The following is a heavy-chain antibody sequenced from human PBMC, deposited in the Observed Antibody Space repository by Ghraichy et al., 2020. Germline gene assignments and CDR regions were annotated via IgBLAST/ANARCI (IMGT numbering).Heavy chain of an antibody. CDR1: GFTFSSYA. J-gene: IGHJ4*02. D-gene: IGHD5-18*01. V-gene: IGHV3-23*01. Sequence: LSLTCAASGFTFSSYAMSWVRQAPGKGLEWVSAISGSGGSTYYADSVKGRFTISRDNSKNTLYLQRNSLRAEDTAVYYCAKDTDRYSYGYWVYWGQGTLVTVSS. CDR3: AKDTDRYSYGYWVY. CDR2: ISGSGGST.